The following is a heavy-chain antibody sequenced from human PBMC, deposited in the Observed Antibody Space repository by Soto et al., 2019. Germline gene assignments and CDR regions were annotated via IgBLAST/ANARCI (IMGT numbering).Heavy chain of an antibody. CDR2: IYYSGST. J-gene: IGHJ5*02. D-gene: IGHD4-17*01. Sequence: PSETLSLTCTVSGGSISSYYWSWIRQPPGKGLEWIGYIYYSGSTNYNPSLKSRVTISVDTSKNQFSLKLSSVTAADTAVYYCATERSRKATTRGAGWFNPWGQGTLVTVSS. V-gene: IGHV4-59*01. CDR3: ATERSRKATTRGAGWFNP. CDR1: GGSISSYY.